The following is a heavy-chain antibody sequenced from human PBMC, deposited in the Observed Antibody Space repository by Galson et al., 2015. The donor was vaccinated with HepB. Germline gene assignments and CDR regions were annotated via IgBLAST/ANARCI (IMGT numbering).Heavy chain of an antibody. J-gene: IGHJ6*02. CDR2: INPSGGST. V-gene: IGHV1-46*01. D-gene: IGHD3-3*01. Sequence: SVKVSCKASGYTFTSYYMHWVRQAPGQGLEWMGIINPSGGSTSYAQKFQGRVTMTRDTSTSTVYMELSSLRSEDTAVYYCARDRSYYDFWSGYHPRGGYYYGMDVWGQGTTVTVSS. CDR1: GYTFTSYY. CDR3: ARDRSYYDFWSGYHPRGGYYYGMDV.